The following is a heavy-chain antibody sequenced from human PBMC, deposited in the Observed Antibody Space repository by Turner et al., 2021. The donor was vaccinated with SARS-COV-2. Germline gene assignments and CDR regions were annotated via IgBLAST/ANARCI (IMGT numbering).Heavy chain of an antibody. CDR2: IDQERSEK. CDR3: ARSELGLFFDY. J-gene: IGHJ4*02. V-gene: IGHV3-7*01. CDR1: GFTFSSYW. D-gene: IGHD7-27*01. Sequence: EVQLVESGGGLVQPGGSLRLSCAASGFTFSSYWMSWVRQAPGKGLEWVANIDQERSEKYYVGSVKGRFTISRDNAKNSLYLQVNSLRAEDTAVYYCARSELGLFFDYWGQGTLVTVSS.